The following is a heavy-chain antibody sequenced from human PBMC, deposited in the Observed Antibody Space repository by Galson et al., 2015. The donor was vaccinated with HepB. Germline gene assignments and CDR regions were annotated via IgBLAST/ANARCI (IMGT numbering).Heavy chain of an antibody. V-gene: IGHV1-2*04. Sequence: SVKVSCKASGYTFTGYYMHWVRQAPGQGLEWMGWINPNSGGTNYAQKFQGWVTMTRDTSISTAYMELSRLRSDDTAVYYCARGASYYYDSSGNFDYWGQGTLVTVSS. J-gene: IGHJ4*02. CDR2: INPNSGGT. CDR3: ARGASYYYDSSGNFDY. D-gene: IGHD3-22*01. CDR1: GYTFTGYY.